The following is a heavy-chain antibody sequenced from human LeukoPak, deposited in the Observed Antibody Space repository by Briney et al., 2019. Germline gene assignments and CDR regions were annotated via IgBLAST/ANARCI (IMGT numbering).Heavy chain of an antibody. J-gene: IGHJ1*01. D-gene: IGHD3-9*01. Sequence: GSLRLSCAASEFTFSDYYMSWIRQSPGKGLEWVSYISYSGDTKYYADSVKGRFTVSRDNAKNSLYLQMNSLRAEDTAVYYCARDILTGSQSRFQHWGQGTLVTVSS. CDR2: ISYSGDTK. CDR3: ARDILTGSQSRFQH. V-gene: IGHV3-11*04. CDR1: EFTFSDYY.